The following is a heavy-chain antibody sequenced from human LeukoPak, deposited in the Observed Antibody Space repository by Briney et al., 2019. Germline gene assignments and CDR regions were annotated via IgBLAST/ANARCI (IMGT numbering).Heavy chain of an antibody. CDR1: GFTFSSYS. V-gene: IGHV3-48*01. Sequence: GGSLRLSCAASGFTFSSYSMNWVRQAPGKGLEWVSYISSSSSTIYYADSVKGRFTISRDNAKNSLYLQMNSLRAEDTAVYYCAKYGSGSYYDVGDAFDIWGQGTMVTVSS. CDR3: AKYGSGSYYDVGDAFDI. CDR2: ISSSSSTI. J-gene: IGHJ3*02. D-gene: IGHD3-10*01.